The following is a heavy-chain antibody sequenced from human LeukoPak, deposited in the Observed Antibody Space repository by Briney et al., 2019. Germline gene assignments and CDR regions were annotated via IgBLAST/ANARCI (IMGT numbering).Heavy chain of an antibody. D-gene: IGHD4-17*01. Sequence: SDTLSLTCTVSGGSISTYYWSWIRQPPGKGLEWIGYIYTSGNTNYNPSLRSRVTISLDTPKNQFTLKLTSVTAADTAVYYCARSYGDYITGAYAFDVWGQGTMVTVSS. CDR2: IYTSGNT. CDR3: ARSYGDYITGAYAFDV. V-gene: IGHV4-4*08. J-gene: IGHJ3*01. CDR1: GGSISTYY.